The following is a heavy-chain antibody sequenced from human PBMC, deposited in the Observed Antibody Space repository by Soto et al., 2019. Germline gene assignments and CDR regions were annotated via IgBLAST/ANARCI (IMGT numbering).Heavy chain of an antibody. CDR1: VFIFSDYI. CDR2: ISGSGGDT. V-gene: IGHV3-23*01. J-gene: IGHJ4*02. D-gene: IGHD5-18*01. CDR3: AKDGYGKGDY. Sequence: GGSLRLSCRASVFIFSDYIMNLVRQSPGKGLEWVSGISGSGGDTFYADSVRGRFTISRDNSKSTVYLQMSSLRADDTAIYYCAKDGYGKGDYWGQGTQVTVSS.